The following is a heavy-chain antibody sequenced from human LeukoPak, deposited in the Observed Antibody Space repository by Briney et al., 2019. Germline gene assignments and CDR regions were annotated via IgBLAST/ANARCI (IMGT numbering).Heavy chain of an antibody. D-gene: IGHD3-22*01. CDR1: GYTFTSYG. CDR3: ARDGTLSYYYDSSGYLPGLGVGYYYYYGMDV. Sequence: GASVKVSCKASGYTFTSYGISWVRQAPGQGLEWMGWISAYNGNTNYAQKLQGRVTMTRDTSTSTVYMELSSLRSEDTAVYYCARDGTLSYYYDSSGYLPGLGVGYYYYYGMDVWGQGTTVTVSS. V-gene: IGHV1-18*01. J-gene: IGHJ6*02. CDR2: ISAYNGNT.